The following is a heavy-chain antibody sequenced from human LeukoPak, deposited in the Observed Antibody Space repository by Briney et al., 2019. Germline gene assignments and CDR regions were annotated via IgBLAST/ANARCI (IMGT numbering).Heavy chain of an antibody. Sequence: SQTLSLTCTVSGGSISSGNYFWNWIRQPAGKKLEWIGRIYSSGSTNYNPSLQSRVTISADTSKNQVSLRLTSVTAADTAVYYCARKRNRGTFDYWGQGTLVTVSS. J-gene: IGHJ4*02. CDR2: IYSSGST. D-gene: IGHD1-14*01. V-gene: IGHV4-61*02. CDR1: GGSISSGNYF. CDR3: ARKRNRGTFDY.